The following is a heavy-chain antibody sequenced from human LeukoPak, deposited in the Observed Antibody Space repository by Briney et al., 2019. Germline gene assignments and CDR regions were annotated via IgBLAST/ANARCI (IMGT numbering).Heavy chain of an antibody. CDR2: IYPGDSDT. J-gene: IGHJ4*02. V-gene: IGHV5-51*01. D-gene: IGHD2-15*01. CDR3: ARLLGYCSGGSCYPDTFDY. Sequence: GESLKISCKGSGYSFTSYWIGWVRQMPGKGLEWMGIIYPGDSDTRYSPSSQGQVTISADKSISTAYLQWSSLKASDTAMYYCARLLGYCSGGSCYPDTFDYWGQGTLVTVSS. CDR1: GYSFTSYW.